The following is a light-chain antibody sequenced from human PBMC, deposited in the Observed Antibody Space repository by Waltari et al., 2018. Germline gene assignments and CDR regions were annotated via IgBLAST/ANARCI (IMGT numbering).Light chain of an antibody. CDR1: SGHSSNI. CDR3: QTGGHGTWV. Sequence: QLVVTQSPSASASLGASVKLTCTLSSGHSSNIVAWHQQHPEKGPRYLMKVNSDGSYSKGDESADRFSGSSSGAERYLTISSLQSEDEADYYCQTGGHGTWVFGGGTKLTVL. CDR2: VNSDGSY. J-gene: IGLJ3*02. V-gene: IGLV4-69*01.